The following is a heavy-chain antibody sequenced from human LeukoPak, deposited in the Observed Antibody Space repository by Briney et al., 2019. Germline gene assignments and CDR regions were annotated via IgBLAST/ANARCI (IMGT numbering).Heavy chain of an antibody. CDR2: ISSSGSTI. D-gene: IGHD4-17*01. Sequence: GGSLRLSCAASRFTFSSYEMHWVRQAPGKGLEWVSYISSSGSTIYYADSVKGRFTIPRDNAKKSLYLQMNSLRDEDTAVYYCARDTLLYADSPDAFDMWGQGTMVTVSS. CDR1: RFTFSSYE. J-gene: IGHJ3*02. V-gene: IGHV3-48*03. CDR3: ARDTLLYADSPDAFDM.